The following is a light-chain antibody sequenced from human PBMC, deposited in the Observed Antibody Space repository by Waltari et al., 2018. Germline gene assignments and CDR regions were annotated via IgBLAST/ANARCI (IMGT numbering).Light chain of an antibody. V-gene: IGLV2-14*01. CDR3: XSYTSSSXXVV. J-gene: IGLJ2*01. Sequence: SALTQPAAVSGSPXQSITISGTGTTSDVGGYNYVPWYQQHPGKAPKLMIYEVSNRPSGVSNRFXGSKSGNTASLTISGLQAEDEADYYXXSYTSSSXXVVFGGGTXLTVL. CDR1: TSDVGGYNY. CDR2: EVS.